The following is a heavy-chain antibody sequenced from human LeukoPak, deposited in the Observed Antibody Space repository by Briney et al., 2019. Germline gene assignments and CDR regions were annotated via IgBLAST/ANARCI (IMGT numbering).Heavy chain of an antibody. Sequence: GGSLRLSCEASGFTFSSYAMNWVRQAPGKGLEWVSYISSSSSTIYYADSVKGRFTISRDNAKNSLYLQMNSLRAEDTAVYYCARGKLAAAGRRTYYFDYWGQGTLVTVSS. D-gene: IGHD6-13*01. CDR3: ARGKLAAAGRRTYYFDY. CDR2: ISSSSSTI. CDR1: GFTFSSYA. J-gene: IGHJ4*02. V-gene: IGHV3-48*01.